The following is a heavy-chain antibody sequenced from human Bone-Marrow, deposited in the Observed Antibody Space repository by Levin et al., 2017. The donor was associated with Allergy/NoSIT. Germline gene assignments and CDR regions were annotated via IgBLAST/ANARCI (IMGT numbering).Heavy chain of an antibody. J-gene: IGHJ3*02. CDR1: GFTFSSYG. CDR2: ISYDGSNK. CDR3: AKDGRHDAFDI. Sequence: GESLKISCAASGFTFSSYGMHWVRQAPGKGLEWVAVISYDGSNKYYADSVKGRFTISRDNSKNTLYLQMNSLRAEDTAVYYCAKDGRHDAFDIWGQGTMVTVSS. V-gene: IGHV3-30*18.